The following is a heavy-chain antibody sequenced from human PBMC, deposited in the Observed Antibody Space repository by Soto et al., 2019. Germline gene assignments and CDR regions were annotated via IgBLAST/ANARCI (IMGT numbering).Heavy chain of an antibody. J-gene: IGHJ4*01. CDR3: GRLIGMKDFSYFAP. CDR1: GGSVSSSSYY. Sequence: SETLSLTCTVSGGSVSSSSYYWGWIRQPPGRGLEWIASIYYSGTAHYNPSLKSRATISVDTSKNQFSLRLSTVTAADTAFYYGGRLIGMKDFSYFAPGGQETLVPAPS. V-gene: IGHV4-39*01. CDR2: IYYSGTA. D-gene: IGHD1-20*01.